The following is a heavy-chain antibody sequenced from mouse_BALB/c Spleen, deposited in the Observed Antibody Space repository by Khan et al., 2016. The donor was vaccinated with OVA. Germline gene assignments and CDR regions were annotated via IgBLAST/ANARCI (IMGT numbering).Heavy chain of an antibody. Sequence: QVQLQQPGAELVRPGASVKLSCKASGYTFTRYWINWVKQRPGQGLEWIGNIYPSDSYTDYDQKFQDKAPLNVDKSSSTAYMQLSSPTSEDSAVYYCTRHGSSYDAMDYWGQGTSVTVSS. D-gene: IGHD1-1*01. J-gene: IGHJ4*01. CDR1: GYTFTRYW. V-gene: IGHV1-69*02. CDR2: IYPSDSYT. CDR3: TRHGSSYDAMDY.